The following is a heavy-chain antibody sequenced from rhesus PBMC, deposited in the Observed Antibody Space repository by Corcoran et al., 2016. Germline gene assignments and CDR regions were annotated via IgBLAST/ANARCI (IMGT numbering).Heavy chain of an antibody. Sequence: EVQLVQSGAEVKKPGASVKISCKASGYTFTDYYLHWVRQAPGKGLEWMGRVDPEDGEARHAQKFKDRVTITADTSTDTAYMELSSLRSEDTAVYYCATDGESYWYGYFDYWGQGVLVTVSS. CDR3: ATDGESYWYGYFDY. D-gene: IGHD2-21*01. J-gene: IGHJ4*01. CDR2: VDPEDGEA. CDR1: GYTFTDYY. V-gene: IGHV1-111*02.